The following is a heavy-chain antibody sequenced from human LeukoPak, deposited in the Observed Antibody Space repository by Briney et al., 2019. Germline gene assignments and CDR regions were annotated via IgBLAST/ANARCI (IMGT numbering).Heavy chain of an antibody. CDR3: ARGWGRSGWTDY. V-gene: IGHV4-34*01. CDR1: GGSFSGYY. Sequence: PSETLSLTCAVYGGSFSGYYLSWIRQPPGKGLEWIGEINHSGSTNYNPSLKSRVTISVDTSKNQFSLKLSSVTAADTAVYYCARGWGRSGWTDYWGQGTLVTVSS. CDR2: INHSGST. J-gene: IGHJ4*02. D-gene: IGHD6-19*01.